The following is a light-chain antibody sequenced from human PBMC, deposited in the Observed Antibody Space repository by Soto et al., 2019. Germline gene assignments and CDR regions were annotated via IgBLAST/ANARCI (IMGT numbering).Light chain of an antibody. Sequence: QSALTQPPSASGSPGQSVTIPCTGTSSDVGGYNSVSWYQQLPGTAPKVLIYGNSNRPSGVPDRFSGSKSGTSASLAITGLQAEDEADYYCQSYDSLSGVVFGGGTKLTVL. CDR1: SSDVGGYNS. J-gene: IGLJ2*01. CDR2: GNS. CDR3: QSYDSLSGVV. V-gene: IGLV2-8*01.